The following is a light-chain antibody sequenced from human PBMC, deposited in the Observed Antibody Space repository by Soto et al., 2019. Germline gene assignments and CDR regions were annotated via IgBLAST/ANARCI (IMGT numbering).Light chain of an antibody. Sequence: EIVLTQSPGTLSLSPGERATLSCRASQSVSSSYLAWYQQKAGQAPRLLIYGASRRATGIPDRFSGSGSGTAFTLTISRLEPEDFAVYYCQQYGSSPPMYTFGQGTKLEIK. CDR2: GAS. J-gene: IGKJ2*01. V-gene: IGKV3-20*01. CDR3: QQYGSSPPMYT. CDR1: QSVSSSY.